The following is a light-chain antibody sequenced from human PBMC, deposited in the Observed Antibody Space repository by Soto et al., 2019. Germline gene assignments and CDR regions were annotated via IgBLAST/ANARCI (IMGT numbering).Light chain of an antibody. CDR1: SGHSSYA. CDR2: VNNDGTH. J-gene: IGLJ3*02. CDR3: QTWATGIRV. V-gene: IGLV4-69*01. Sequence: QLVLTQSPSVSASLGASVELTCTLDSGHSSYAIAWHQQQPEKGHRFLMKVNNDGTHIKGDGIPDRFSGSTSGAERYLTISTLQSEDEADYYCQTWATGIRVFGGGTKLTVL.